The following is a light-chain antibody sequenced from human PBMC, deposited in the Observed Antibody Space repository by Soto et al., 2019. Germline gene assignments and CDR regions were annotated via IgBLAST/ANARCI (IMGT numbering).Light chain of an antibody. V-gene: IGLV2-14*01. CDR1: SGDIGSNNY. CDR3: SSYTTTTRL. Sequence: QCVLTQPASVSGSPGQSITISCTGTSGDIGSNNYVSWFQQRPGKAPTLIIYEVSNRPSGVSTHFSGSKSGNTASLTISGLLPEDEAEYYCSSYTTTTRLFGGGTKVTDL. CDR2: EVS. J-gene: IGLJ3*02.